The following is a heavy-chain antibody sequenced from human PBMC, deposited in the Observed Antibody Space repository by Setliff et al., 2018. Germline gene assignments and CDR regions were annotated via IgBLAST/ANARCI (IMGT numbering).Heavy chain of an antibody. J-gene: IGHJ6*03. CDR2: IYYSGST. D-gene: IGHD3-10*01. Sequence: LSLTCTVSGGSISSGNYYWGLIRQPPGKGLEWVATIYYSGSTYSNPSLKSRLIISVDAPDNQFSVKLSSVTAADTAVYYCARHKSNGSGSYPSLYMDVWGKGIMVTVSS. V-gene: IGHV4-39*01. CDR3: ARHKSNGSGSYPSLYMDV. CDR1: GGSISSGNYY.